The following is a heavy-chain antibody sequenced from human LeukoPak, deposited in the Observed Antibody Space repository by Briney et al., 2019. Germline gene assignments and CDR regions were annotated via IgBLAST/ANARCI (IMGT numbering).Heavy chain of an antibody. D-gene: IGHD6-19*01. Sequence: GGSLRLSCAASGFTFSDEYMSWIRQAPGKGLEWVSYVSNSGSYTNYADSVKGRFTISRDNAKSSLYLQMNSVRAEDTAVYYCARSRGAGPGAHFDYWGQGTLVTASS. V-gene: IGHV3-11*03. CDR1: GFTFSDEY. CDR3: ARSRGAGPGAHFDY. J-gene: IGHJ4*02. CDR2: VSNSGSYT.